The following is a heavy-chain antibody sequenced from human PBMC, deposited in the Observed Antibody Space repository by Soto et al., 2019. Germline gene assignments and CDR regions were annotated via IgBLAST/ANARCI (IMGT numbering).Heavy chain of an antibody. V-gene: IGHV3-23*01. CDR3: ARGIWGPSYYDY. J-gene: IGHJ4*02. CDR1: GFTFNSYA. Sequence: GGSLRLSCAASGFTFNSYAMSWVRQASGKGLEWVSGISEGDGDTFYADSVKGRFTLSRDNSRYTLDLQMNNLRAEDTAIYYCARGIWGPSYYDYWGPGTLVTVSS. CDR2: ISEGDGDT. D-gene: IGHD3-16*01.